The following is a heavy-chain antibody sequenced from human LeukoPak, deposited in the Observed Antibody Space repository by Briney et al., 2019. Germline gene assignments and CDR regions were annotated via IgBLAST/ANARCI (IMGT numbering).Heavy chain of an antibody. D-gene: IGHD5-18*01. V-gene: IGHV3-23*01. J-gene: IGHJ4*02. Sequence: GGSLRLSCVASGFTFRNYAMSWVRQAPGKGLEWVSCISNSGGTTYYADSVKGRFAISRDTSKNTLYLQMDSLRVEDTAVYYCAKTSPGYTYGLLDYWGQGTLVTVSS. CDR3: AKTSPGYTYGLLDY. CDR1: GFTFRNYA. CDR2: ISNSGGTT.